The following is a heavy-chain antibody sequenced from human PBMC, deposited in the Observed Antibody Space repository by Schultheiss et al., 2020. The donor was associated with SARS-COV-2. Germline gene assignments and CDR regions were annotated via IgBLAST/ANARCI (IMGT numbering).Heavy chain of an antibody. V-gene: IGHV4-39*02. CDR1: GGSISSSSYY. CDR2: IYYSGST. CDR3: ARDGRMTYYGIDV. Sequence: SETLSLTCTVSGGSISSSSYYWGWIRQPPGKGLEWIGSIYYSGSTYYNPSLKSRVTISVDTSKNQFSLKLSSVTAADTAVYYCARDGRMTYYGIDVWGQGTTVTVSS. J-gene: IGHJ6*02.